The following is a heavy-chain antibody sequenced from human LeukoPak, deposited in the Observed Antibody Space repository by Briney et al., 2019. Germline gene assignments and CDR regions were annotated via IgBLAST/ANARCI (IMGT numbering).Heavy chain of an antibody. Sequence: PGGSLRLSCAASGFTFSGYEMNWVRQAPGKGLEWVSHITTSGSSTYYPDSVKGRFTISRDNAKNSLFLQMNSLRAEDTAVYYCARDHLDRSYLIDYWGQGTLVTVSS. CDR1: GFTFSGYE. CDR2: ITTSGSST. J-gene: IGHJ4*02. V-gene: IGHV3-48*03. CDR3: ARDHLDRSYLIDY.